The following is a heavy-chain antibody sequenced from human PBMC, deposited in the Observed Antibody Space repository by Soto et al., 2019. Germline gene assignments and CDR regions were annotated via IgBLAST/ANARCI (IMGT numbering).Heavy chain of an antibody. CDR2: ISAYSGKT. D-gene: IGHD3-16*01. Sequence: QVPLVQSGGEVKKPEASVKVSCKTSGYTFTTYGISWVRQAPGQGLEWVGWISAYSGKTHYAQKFQGKVTMTTDTSTNTAYLELRSLRSDDTAVYYCARDPYLGDHQYWGQGTLVTVSS. V-gene: IGHV1-18*01. CDR3: ARDPYLGDHQY. J-gene: IGHJ4*02. CDR1: GYTFTTYG.